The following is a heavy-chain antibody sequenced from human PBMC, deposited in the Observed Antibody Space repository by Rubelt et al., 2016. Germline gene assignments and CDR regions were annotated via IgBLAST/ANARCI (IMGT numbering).Heavy chain of an antibody. J-gene: IGHJ5*02. D-gene: IGHD5-18*01. CDR1: GYTFSSYG. CDR2: ISTYNGET. V-gene: IGHV1-18*01. CDR3: ARGSYYDH. Sequence: QVHLVQSGPEVKKPGASVKVSCKASGYTFSSYGISWVRQAPGQGLEWVGWISTYNGETNFAQKFQDRVTMTTDTSTSTGYMELSSLRSDDTAVYYCARGSYYDHWGQGTLVTVSS.